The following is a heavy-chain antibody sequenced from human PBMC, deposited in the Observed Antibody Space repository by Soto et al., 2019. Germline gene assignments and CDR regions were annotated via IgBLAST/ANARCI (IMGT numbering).Heavy chain of an antibody. Sequence: EVQLVESGGGLVQPGGSLRLSCVASGFTFSSYWLHWVRQVPGKEPVWVSFIDSYGSSTKYADSVRGRFTISRDNAKNTLYLLMNSLRVEYTAVYYCVRGLGNSDHWGQGTLVTVSS. CDR1: GFTFSSYW. CDR3: VRGLGNSDH. V-gene: IGHV3-74*03. CDR2: IDSYGSST. J-gene: IGHJ4*02.